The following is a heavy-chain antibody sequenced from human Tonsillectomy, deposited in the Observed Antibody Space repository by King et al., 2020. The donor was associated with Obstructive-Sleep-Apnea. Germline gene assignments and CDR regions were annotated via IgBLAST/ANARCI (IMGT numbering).Heavy chain of an antibody. CDR1: GFTFSTFG. J-gene: IGHJ4*02. CDR2: IWSDATIA. CDR3: ARDGAHYDVDY. D-gene: IGHD3-16*01. V-gene: IGHV3-33*01. Sequence: VQLVESGGGVVQPGTSLRLSCTTSGFTFSTFGMHWVRQAPGKGLEWVAFIWSDATIAFSADSVKGRFTISRDNSKNTVYLQMNSLTAEDTAVYYCARDGAHYDVDYWGQGTLVTVAS.